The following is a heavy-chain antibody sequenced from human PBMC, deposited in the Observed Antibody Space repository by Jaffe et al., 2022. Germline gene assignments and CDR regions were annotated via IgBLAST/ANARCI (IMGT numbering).Heavy chain of an antibody. Sequence: DVQLVESGGGLVQPGGSLRLSCAASGFTFSSYAMYWVRQAPGKGLEFVSGISSDGVSTYDANSVKGRFTISRDNSKNTLYLQMGSLRAEDMAVYYCAREWGSLISGWYFGLDIWGQGTMVTVSS. D-gene: IGHD6-19*01. CDR3: AREWGSLISGWYFGLDI. V-gene: IGHV3-64*01. CDR2: ISSDGVST. J-gene: IGHJ3*02. CDR1: GFTFSSYA.